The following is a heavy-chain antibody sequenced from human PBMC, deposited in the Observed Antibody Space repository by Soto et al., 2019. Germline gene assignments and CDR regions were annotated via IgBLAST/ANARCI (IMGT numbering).Heavy chain of an antibody. CDR3: AGGDYFLSSCYYFYYYLIDV. J-gene: IGHJ6*02. CDR1: DGSISSNSYY. V-gene: IGHV4-39*01. Sequence: SKTLSLTCTVSDGSISSNSYYWGWIRQPPGKGLEWIENVYYGGSTYYNPSLKVRVTISVETSKRQISLKLSSVTAADTAVYYCAGGDYFLSSCYYFYYYLIDVWAQGTTVTVSS. CDR2: VYYGGST. D-gene: IGHD3-22*01.